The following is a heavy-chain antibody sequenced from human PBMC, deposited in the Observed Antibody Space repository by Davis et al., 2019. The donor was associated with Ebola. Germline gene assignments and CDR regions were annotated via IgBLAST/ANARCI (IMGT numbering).Heavy chain of an antibody. V-gene: IGHV3-53*01. Sequence: GESLKISCAASGFTFYRYEMNWVRQAPGKGLQWVSVIYADGSTYYADSVKGRFTISRDTSKNTMFLQMTGLRAEDTAIYYCARGGLLSALDLWGQGTMVSVSS. D-gene: IGHD2-15*01. CDR1: GFTFYRYE. CDR3: ARGGLLSALDL. CDR2: IYADGST. J-gene: IGHJ3*01.